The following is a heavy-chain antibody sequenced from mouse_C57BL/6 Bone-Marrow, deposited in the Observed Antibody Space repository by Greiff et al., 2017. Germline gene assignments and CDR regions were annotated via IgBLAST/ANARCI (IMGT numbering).Heavy chain of an antibody. CDR1: GYTFTSYW. Sequence: VQLQQPGAELVRPGTSVKLSCKASGYTFTSYWMHWVKQRPGQGLEWIGVIDPSDSYTNYNQKFKGKATLTVDTSSSTAYMQLSSLTSEDSAVYYCARVWDYSNYEDAMDYWGQGTSVTVSS. CDR2: IDPSDSYT. J-gene: IGHJ4*01. CDR3: ARVWDYSNYEDAMDY. D-gene: IGHD2-5*01. V-gene: IGHV1-59*01.